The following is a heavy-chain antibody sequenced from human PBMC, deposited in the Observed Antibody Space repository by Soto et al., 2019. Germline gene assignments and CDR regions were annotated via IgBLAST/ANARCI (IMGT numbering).Heavy chain of an antibody. CDR2: IYWNDDK. CDR1: WFSLSTSVVG. J-gene: IGHJ4*02. CDR3: AHSGYSYGFNGY. Sequence: SGATLVNPTQTLTLTCTFSWFSLSTSVVGAGWIRQPPGKALEWLALIYWNDDKRYSPSLKSRLTITKDTSKNQVVLTMTNMDPVDTATYYCAHSGYSYGFNGYWGQGTLVTVSS. V-gene: IGHV2-5*01. D-gene: IGHD5-18*01.